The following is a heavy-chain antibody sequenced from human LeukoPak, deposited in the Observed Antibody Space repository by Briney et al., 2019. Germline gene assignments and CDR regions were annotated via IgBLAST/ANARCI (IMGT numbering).Heavy chain of an antibody. J-gene: IGHJ4*02. V-gene: IGHV1-24*01. Sequence: ASVKVSCKVSGYTLTELSMHWVRQAPGKGLEWMGGFDPEDGETIYAQKFQGRVTMTEDTSTDTAYMELSSLRSEDTAVYYCATVGGGITIFGVVGGTYYFDYWGQGTQVTVSS. CDR3: ATVGGGITIFGVVGGTYYFDY. D-gene: IGHD3-3*01. CDR2: FDPEDGET. CDR1: GYTLTELS.